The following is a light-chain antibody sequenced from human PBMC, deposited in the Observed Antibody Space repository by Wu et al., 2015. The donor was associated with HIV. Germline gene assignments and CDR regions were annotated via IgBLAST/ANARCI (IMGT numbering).Light chain of an antibody. V-gene: IGKV3-20*01. CDR2: GAF. J-gene: IGKJ4*01. Sequence: DILLTQSPGTLSLSPGESATLSCRASQTMRNNYLAWYQQKPGQAPRLLISGAFNRATGIPDRFGGSGSGTDFTLTINRLDPEDSAMYYCQQYGKLPLTFGGGTKVEIK. CDR3: QQYGKLPLT. CDR1: QTMRNNY.